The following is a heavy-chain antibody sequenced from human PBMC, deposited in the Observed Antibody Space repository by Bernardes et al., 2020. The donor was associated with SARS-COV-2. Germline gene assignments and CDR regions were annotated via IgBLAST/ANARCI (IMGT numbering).Heavy chain of an antibody. V-gene: IGHV3-30*18. J-gene: IGHJ4*02. D-gene: IGHD5-12*01. CDR3: AKQRDGYNSPFDY. Sequence: GGSLRLSCAASGFTFSSYGMHWVRQAPGKGLEWVAVISYDGSNKYYADSVKGRFTISRDNSKNTLYLQMNSLRAEDTAIYYCAKQRDGYNSPFDYWGKGTLVTVSS. CDR2: ISYDGSNK. CDR1: GFTFSSYG.